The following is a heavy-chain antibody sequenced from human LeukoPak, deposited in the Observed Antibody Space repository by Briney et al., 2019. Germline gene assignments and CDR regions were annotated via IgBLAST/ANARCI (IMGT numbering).Heavy chain of an antibody. V-gene: IGHV3-33*01. Sequence: PGGSLRLSCAASGFTFSTYGMHWVRRAPGKGLEWVAVIWHSGSNKYYADSVRGRFTISRDNSKNTLYLQMDSLRAEDTAVYYCARGQYCSGGSCYLNLDYWGQGSLVTVSS. CDR1: GFTFSTYG. J-gene: IGHJ4*02. CDR2: IWHSGSNK. CDR3: ARGQYCSGGSCYLNLDY. D-gene: IGHD2-15*01.